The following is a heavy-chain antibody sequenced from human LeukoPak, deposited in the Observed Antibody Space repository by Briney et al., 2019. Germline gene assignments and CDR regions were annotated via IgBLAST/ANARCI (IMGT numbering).Heavy chain of an antibody. CDR2: IKQDGSEK. CDR1: GFTFSSYS. Sequence: PGGSLRLSCTASGFTFSSYSMNWVRQAPGKGLEWVANIKQDGSEKYYVDSVKGRFTISRDNAKNSLYLQMNSLRAEDTAVYYCARGIAAAGWFDPWGQGTLVTVSS. J-gene: IGHJ5*02. D-gene: IGHD6-13*01. CDR3: ARGIAAAGWFDP. V-gene: IGHV3-7*01.